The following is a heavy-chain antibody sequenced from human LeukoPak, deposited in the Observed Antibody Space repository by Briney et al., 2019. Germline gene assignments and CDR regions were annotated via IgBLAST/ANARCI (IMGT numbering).Heavy chain of an antibody. CDR1: GYTFTGYY. J-gene: IGHJ4*02. CDR2: INPNSGGT. Sequence: GASVKVSCKASGYTFTGYYMHWVRQAPGQGLEWMGWINPNSGGTNYAQKFQGWITMTRDTSISTAYMELSRLRSDDTAVYYCARDPQYGSGSPIRPPFDYWGQGTLVTVSS. CDR3: ARDPQYGSGSPIRPPFDY. V-gene: IGHV1-2*04. D-gene: IGHD3-10*01.